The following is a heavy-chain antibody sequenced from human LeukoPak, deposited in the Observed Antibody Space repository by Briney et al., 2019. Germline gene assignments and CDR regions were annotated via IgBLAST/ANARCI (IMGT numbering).Heavy chain of an antibody. CDR2: ISTSGGSS. CDR3: AIMHPYYDGSGYWVQ. CDR1: GFTFTSYA. J-gene: IGHJ4*02. V-gene: IGHV3-23*01. Sequence: GESLRLSCAASGFTFTSYAMSWVRQAPGKGLEWVSGISTSGGSSSYADSVKGRFTISSDNPRSTLYMQMNSLRAEDTALYYCAIMHPYYDGSGYWVQWGQGTPVTVSS. D-gene: IGHD3-22*01.